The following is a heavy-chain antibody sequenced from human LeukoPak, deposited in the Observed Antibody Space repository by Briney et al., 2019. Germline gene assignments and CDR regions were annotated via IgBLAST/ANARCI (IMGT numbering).Heavy chain of an antibody. CDR2: ISASGGST. CDR3: AKESGALGAPLYDY. CDR1: GFTFSSSA. J-gene: IGHJ4*02. D-gene: IGHD4/OR15-4a*01. Sequence: GGSLRLSCAASGFTFSSSAMSWVRQVPGKGLEWVSGISASGGSTSYADSVRGRFTISRDNSKNTLYVQMNSLRDEDTAVYYCAKESGALGAPLYDYWGQGTLVTGSS. V-gene: IGHV3-23*01.